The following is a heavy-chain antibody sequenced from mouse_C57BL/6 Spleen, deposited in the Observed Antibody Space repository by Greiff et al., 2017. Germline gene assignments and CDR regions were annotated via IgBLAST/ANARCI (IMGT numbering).Heavy chain of an antibody. V-gene: IGHV1-82*01. Sequence: VQGVESGPELVKPGASVKISCKASGYAFSSSWMNWVKQRPGKGLEWIGRIYPGDGDTNYNGKFKGKATLTADKSSSTAYMQLSSLTSEDSAVYFCARRGEGFDYWGQGTTLTVSS. CDR1: GYAFSSSW. CDR2: IYPGDGDT. J-gene: IGHJ2*01. CDR3: ARRGEGFDY.